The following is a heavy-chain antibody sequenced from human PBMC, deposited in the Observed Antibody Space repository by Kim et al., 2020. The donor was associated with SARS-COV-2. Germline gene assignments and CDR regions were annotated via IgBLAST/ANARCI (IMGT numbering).Heavy chain of an antibody. CDR3: ARDPIAAAAPIDY. J-gene: IGHJ4*02. Sequence: YAQGFAGRFGFSVDPSVSTAYLQISSLKAEDTAVYYCARDPIAAAAPIDYWGQGTLVTVSS. V-gene: IGHV7-4-1*02. D-gene: IGHD6-13*01.